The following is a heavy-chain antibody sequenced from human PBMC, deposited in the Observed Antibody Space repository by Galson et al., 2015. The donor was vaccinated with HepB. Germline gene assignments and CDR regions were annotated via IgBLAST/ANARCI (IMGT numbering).Heavy chain of an antibody. CDR2: ISAYNGNT. Sequence: QSGAEVKKPGASVKVSCKASGYTFTSYGISWVRQAPGQGLEWMGWISAYNGNTNYAQKLQGRVTMTTDTSTSTAYMELRSLRSDDTAVYYCARDDLVVAATPGRSFDYWGQGTLVTVSS. CDR3: ARDDLVVAATPGRSFDY. CDR1: GYTFTSYG. J-gene: IGHJ4*02. V-gene: IGHV1-18*04. D-gene: IGHD2-15*01.